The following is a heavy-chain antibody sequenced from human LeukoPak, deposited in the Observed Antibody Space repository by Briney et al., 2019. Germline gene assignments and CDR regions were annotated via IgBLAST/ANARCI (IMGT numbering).Heavy chain of an antibody. CDR2: ISSSSSTI. J-gene: IGHJ4*02. CDR1: GFTFSSYS. CDR3: AGGLPLFDY. V-gene: IGHV3-48*02. Sequence: PGGSLRLSCAASGFTFSSYSMNWVRQAPGKGLEWVSYISSSSSTIYYADSVKGRFTISRDNAKNSLYLQMSSLRDEDTAVYYCAGGLPLFDYWGQGTLVTVSS. D-gene: IGHD2-15*01.